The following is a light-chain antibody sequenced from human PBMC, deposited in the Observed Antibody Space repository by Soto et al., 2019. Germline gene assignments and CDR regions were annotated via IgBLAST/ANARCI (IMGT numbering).Light chain of an antibody. CDR2: DVN. Sequence: QSALTQPASVSGSPGQSITISCTGTSSDVGTYNLVSWYQQHPGKAPKLVIYDVNERPPGISSRFSGSKSGNSASLTLSGLQAEDEGDYFCCSYAGTNTWVFGGGTKLTVL. CDR1: SSDVGTYNL. V-gene: IGLV2-23*02. J-gene: IGLJ2*01. CDR3: CSYAGTNTWV.